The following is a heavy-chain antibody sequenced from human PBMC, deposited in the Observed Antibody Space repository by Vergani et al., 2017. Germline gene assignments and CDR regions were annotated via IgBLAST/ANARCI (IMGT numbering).Heavy chain of an antibody. CDR2: ISAYNGNT. J-gene: IGHJ6*03. V-gene: IGHV1-18*01. D-gene: IGHD3-10*01. Sequence: QVQLVQSGAELKKPGASVKVSCKPSGYTFTSYGITWVRQAPGQGLEWMGWISAYNGNTNYAQKLQGRVTMTTDTSTSTAYMELRSLISADTAVYYCAGEVTSVRGVIPYYYCMDVWGKGTTVTVSS. CDR3: AGEVTSVRGVIPYYYCMDV. CDR1: GYTFTSYG.